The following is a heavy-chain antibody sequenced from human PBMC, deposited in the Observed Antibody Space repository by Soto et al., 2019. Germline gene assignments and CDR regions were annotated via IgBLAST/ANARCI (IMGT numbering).Heavy chain of an antibody. CDR3: ARGDSTDCSNGVCSFFYNHDMNV. CDR1: GYSFTDYH. J-gene: IGHJ6*02. D-gene: IGHD2-8*01. CDR2: INPKSGGT. V-gene: IGHV1-2*04. Sequence: ASVKVSCKASGYSFTDYHIHWVRQAPGQGLEWLGRINPKSGGTSTAQKFQGWVTMTTDTSISTASMELTRLTSDDTAIYYCARGDSTDCSNGVCSFFYNHDMNVWGQGTTVTVS.